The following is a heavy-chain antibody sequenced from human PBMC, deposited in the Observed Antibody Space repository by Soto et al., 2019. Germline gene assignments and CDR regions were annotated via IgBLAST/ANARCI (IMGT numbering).Heavy chain of an antibody. CDR1: GFTFSSYD. CDR3: ARGYCSGGSCYHQHTPYYYYYGMDV. J-gene: IGHJ6*02. V-gene: IGHV3-13*01. D-gene: IGHD2-15*01. CDR2: IGTAGDT. Sequence: GGSLRLSCAASGFTFSSYDMHWVRQATGKGLEWVSAIGTAGDTYYPGSVKGRFTISRENAKNSLYLQMNSLRAGDTAVYYCARGYCSGGSCYHQHTPYYYYYGMDVWGQGTTVTVSS.